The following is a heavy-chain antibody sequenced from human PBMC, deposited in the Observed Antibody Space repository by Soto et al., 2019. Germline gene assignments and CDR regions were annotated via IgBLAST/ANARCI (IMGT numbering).Heavy chain of an antibody. Sequence: SETLSLTCAVSGGSFSGYYWSWIRQPPWKGLEWIGEINHSGSTNYNPSLKSRVTISVDTSKNQFSLKLSSVTAADTAVYYCGRRRVIDEFSRGRNKSYSYYYGLDVGRQGTTVTSP. V-gene: IGHV4-34*01. D-gene: IGHD2-21*01. CDR3: GRRRVIDEFSRGRNKSYSYYYGLDV. J-gene: IGHJ6*02. CDR1: GGSFSGYY. CDR2: INHSGST.